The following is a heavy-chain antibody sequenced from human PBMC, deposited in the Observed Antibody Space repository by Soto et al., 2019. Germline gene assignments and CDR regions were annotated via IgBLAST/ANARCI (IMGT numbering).Heavy chain of an antibody. CDR1: GGSISSYY. CDR3: ARSNTAMGPYYFDY. Sequence: SETLSLTCTVSGGSISSYYWSWIRQPPGKGLEWIGYIYYSGSTYYNPSLKSRVTISVDTSKNQFSLKLSSVTAADTAVYYCARSNTAMGPYYFDYWGQGTLVTVSS. J-gene: IGHJ4*02. CDR2: IYYSGST. V-gene: IGHV4-59*12. D-gene: IGHD5-18*01.